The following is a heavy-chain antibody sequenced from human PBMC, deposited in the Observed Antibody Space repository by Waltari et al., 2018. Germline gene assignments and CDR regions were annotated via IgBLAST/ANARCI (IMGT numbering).Heavy chain of an antibody. J-gene: IGHJ4*02. CDR3: ARARVRVPFDY. Sequence: QLQLQESGPGLVKPSETLSLTCTVSGGSISSSSYYWGWIRQPPGKGLEWIGSIYYSGSTYYNPSLKSRVTISVDTSKNQFSLKLSSVTAADTAVYYCARARVRVPFDYWGQGTLVTVSS. CDR2: IYYSGST. V-gene: IGHV4-39*07. CDR1: GGSISSSSYY.